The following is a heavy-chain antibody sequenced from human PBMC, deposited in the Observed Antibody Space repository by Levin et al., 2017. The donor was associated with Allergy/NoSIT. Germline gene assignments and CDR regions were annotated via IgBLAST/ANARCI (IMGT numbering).Heavy chain of an antibody. J-gene: IGHJ5*02. CDR3: VRSPRYCSNGVCRPEYNWLDP. CDR1: SGSISYYY. CDR2: IYYTGST. V-gene: IGHV4-59*01. D-gene: IGHD2-8*01. Sequence: SETLSLTCTVSSGSISYYYWSWIRQPPGKGLEWIGYIYYTGSTDYNPSLKSRVTISVDTSKNQFSLKLSSVTAADTAVYYCVRSPRYCSNGVCRPEYNWLDPWGQGTQVTVSS.